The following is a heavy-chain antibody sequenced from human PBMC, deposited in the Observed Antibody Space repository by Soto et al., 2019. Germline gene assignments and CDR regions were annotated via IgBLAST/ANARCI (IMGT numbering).Heavy chain of an antibody. CDR1: GYTFTSYD. Sequence: ASVKVSCKASGYTFTSYDINWVRQATGQGLEWMGWMNPNSGNTGYAQKFQGRVTMTRNTSISTAYMELSSLSSEYPAVYYCARGSALLLLAWLSTRPQYHFDYCGKGTRVTVDS. V-gene: IGHV1-8*01. D-gene: IGHD3-3*01. CDR3: ARGSALLLLAWLSTRPQYHFDY. J-gene: IGHJ4*02. CDR2: MNPNSGNT.